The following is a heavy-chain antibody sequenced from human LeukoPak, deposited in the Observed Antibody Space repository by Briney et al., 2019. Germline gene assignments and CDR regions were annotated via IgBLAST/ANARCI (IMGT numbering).Heavy chain of an antibody. CDR3: AKRPSDYGDYVSYFDY. CDR1: GGSISSHY. V-gene: IGHV4-59*11. Sequence: SETLSLTCTVSGGSISSHYWSWIRQPPGKGLEWIGYIYYSGSTNYNPSLKSRVTISVDTSKNQFSLKLSSVTAEDTAVYYCAKRPSDYGDYVSYFDYWGQGTLVTVSS. CDR2: IYYSGST. D-gene: IGHD4-17*01. J-gene: IGHJ4*02.